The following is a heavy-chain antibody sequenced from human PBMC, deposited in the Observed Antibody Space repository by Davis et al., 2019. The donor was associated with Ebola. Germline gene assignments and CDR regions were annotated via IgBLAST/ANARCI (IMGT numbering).Heavy chain of an antibody. CDR3: AKDMSWNAADF. CDR2: INTDGSST. V-gene: IGHV3-74*01. J-gene: IGHJ4*02. Sequence: GESLKISCAASGFTFSGYWMHWVRQAPGKGLVWVSRINTDGSSTSYADSVKGRFTISRDNAKNTLYLQMNSLRAEDTAVYYCAKDMSWNAADFWGQGTLVTVSS. CDR1: GFTFSGYW. D-gene: IGHD1-1*01.